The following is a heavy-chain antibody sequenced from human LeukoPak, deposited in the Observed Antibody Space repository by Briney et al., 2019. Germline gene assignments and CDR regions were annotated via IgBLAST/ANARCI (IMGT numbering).Heavy chain of an antibody. CDR3: ARAVDVYSGYEK. D-gene: IGHD5-12*01. CDR1: GFTFSRNY. V-gene: IGHV3-66*01. J-gene: IGHJ4*02. Sequence: GGSLRLSCAACGFTFSRNYMRWVRQAPGKGVEWVSVIYSGGSTYYSDSVKGRFTISRDNSKNTLYLQMNSLRAEDTAVYYCARAVDVYSGYEKWGQGTLATVSS. CDR2: IYSGGST.